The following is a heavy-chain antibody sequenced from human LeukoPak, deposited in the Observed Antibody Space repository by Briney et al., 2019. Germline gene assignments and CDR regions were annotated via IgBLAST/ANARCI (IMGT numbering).Heavy chain of an antibody. CDR3: ARGGRFLEWLFPTNY. CDR1: GFTFSSYW. CDR2: ISYDGSNK. J-gene: IGHJ4*02. D-gene: IGHD3-3*01. V-gene: IGHV3-30-3*01. Sequence: GGSLRLSCAASGFTFSSYWMNWVRQAPGKGLEWVAVISYDGSNKYYADSVKGRFTISRDNSKNTLYLQMNSLRAEDTAVYYCARGGRFLEWLFPTNYWGQGTLVTVSS.